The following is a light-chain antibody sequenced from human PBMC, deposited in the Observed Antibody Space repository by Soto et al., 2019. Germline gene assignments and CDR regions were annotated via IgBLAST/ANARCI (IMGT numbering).Light chain of an antibody. CDR2: EVS. J-gene: IGLJ3*02. Sequence: QSALTQPASVSGSPGQSITLSCSGTSSDVGGYNYVSWYQQHPGKAPKLMIYEVSNRPSGVSNRFSGSKSANTASLTISGLHAEDEAAYYCSSYTTSSIWVFGGGTKLTVL. CDR3: SSYTTSSIWV. CDR1: SSDVGGYNY. V-gene: IGLV2-14*01.